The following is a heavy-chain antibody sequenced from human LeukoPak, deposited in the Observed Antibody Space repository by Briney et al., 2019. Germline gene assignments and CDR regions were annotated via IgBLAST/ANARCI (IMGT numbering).Heavy chain of an antibody. D-gene: IGHD3-22*01. CDR3: ARGVYYDSSGYSDY. V-gene: IGHV4-30-2*01. Sequence: SETLSLTCTVSVGSISSGGYYWNWIRQPPGKGLEWIGYIYHSGSTYYNPSLKSRVTISLDRSKNQFSLKLSSVTAADTAVYYCARGVYYDSSGYSDYWGQGTLVTVSS. CDR1: VGSISSGGYY. J-gene: IGHJ4*02. CDR2: IYHSGST.